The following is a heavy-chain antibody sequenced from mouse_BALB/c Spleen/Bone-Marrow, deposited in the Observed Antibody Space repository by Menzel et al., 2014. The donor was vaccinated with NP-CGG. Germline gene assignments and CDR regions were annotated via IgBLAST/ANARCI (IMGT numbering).Heavy chain of an antibody. CDR2: INPSNGRT. D-gene: IGHD2-14*01. V-gene: IGHV1S81*02. CDR1: GYTFTSYW. Sequence: QQSGAELVKPGASVKLSCKASGYTFTSYWMHWVKQRPGQGLEWIGEINPSNGRTNYNEKFKSKATLTVDKSSSTAYMQLSSLTSEDSAVYYCARWAVRRPGYFDVWGAGTTVTVSS. CDR3: ARWAVRRPGYFDV. J-gene: IGHJ1*01.